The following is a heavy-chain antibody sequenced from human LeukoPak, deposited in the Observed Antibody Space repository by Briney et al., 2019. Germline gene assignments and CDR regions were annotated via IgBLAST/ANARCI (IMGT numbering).Heavy chain of an antibody. Sequence: GGSLRLSCAPSGFIFSSYGMHWVRQAPGKGLEWVTLISYSGDNKYYADSVKGRFTFSRDKSKNTLYLQMNSLRPEDSAVYYCASDPRDGGQNVWGKGTTVTVSS. V-gene: IGHV3-30*19. J-gene: IGHJ6*04. CDR3: ASDPRDGGQNV. CDR2: ISYSGDNK. D-gene: IGHD5-24*01. CDR1: GFIFSSYG.